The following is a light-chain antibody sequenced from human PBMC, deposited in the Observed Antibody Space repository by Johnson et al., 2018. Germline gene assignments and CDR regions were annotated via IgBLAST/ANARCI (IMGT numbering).Light chain of an antibody. CDR3: GTWDSSLSAGNV. CDR2: ENN. Sequence: QSVLTQPPSVSAAPGQKVTISCSGSSSNIGNNYVSWYQQLPGTAPKLLIYENNKRPSGIPDRFSGSKSGTSATLGITGLQTGDAADYYCGTWDSSLSAGNVFRTGTKVTV. V-gene: IGLV1-51*02. CDR1: SSNIGNNY. J-gene: IGLJ1*01.